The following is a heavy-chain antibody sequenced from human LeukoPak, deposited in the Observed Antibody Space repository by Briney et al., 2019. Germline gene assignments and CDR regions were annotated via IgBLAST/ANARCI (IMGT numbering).Heavy chain of an antibody. Sequence: PSETLSLTCAVDGGSFSGYYWSWIRQPPGKGLEWIGEINHSGSTNYNPSLKSRVTISVDTSKNQFSLKLSSVTAADTAVYYCAKVQGSVVPAATPFDYWRQGTLVTVSS. CDR1: GGSFSGYY. CDR3: AKVQGSVVPAATPFDY. CDR2: INHSGST. V-gene: IGHV4-34*01. J-gene: IGHJ4*02. D-gene: IGHD2-2*01.